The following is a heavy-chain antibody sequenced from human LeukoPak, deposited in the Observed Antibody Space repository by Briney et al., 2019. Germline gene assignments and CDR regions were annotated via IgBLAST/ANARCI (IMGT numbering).Heavy chain of an antibody. CDR3: ARSRYCSSTSCYLPAT. J-gene: IGHJ5*02. CDR2: ISYDGSNK. Sequence: GGSLRLSCAASGFTFSSYAMHWVRQAPGKGLEWVAVISYDGSNKYYADSVKGRFTISRDNSKNTLYLQMNSLRAEDTAVYYCARSRYCSSTSCYLPATWGQGTLVTVSS. V-gene: IGHV3-30-3*01. D-gene: IGHD2-2*01. CDR1: GFTFSSYA.